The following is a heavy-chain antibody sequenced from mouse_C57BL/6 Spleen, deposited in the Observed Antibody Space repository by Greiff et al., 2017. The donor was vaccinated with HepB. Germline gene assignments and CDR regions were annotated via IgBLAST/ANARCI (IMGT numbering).Heavy chain of an antibody. CDR2: IWSGGST. V-gene: IGHV2-5*01. Sequence: VKLMESGPGLVQPSQSLSITCTVSGFSFTSYGVHWVRQSPGKGLEWLGVIWSGGSTDYNAGFMSRLSIPKDNSKSQVFFNMTSLQADDTAIYYCAKYGGSRYYFDCWGQGTTLTVSS. J-gene: IGHJ2*01. CDR1: GFSFTSYG. D-gene: IGHD1-1*01. CDR3: AKYGGSRYYFDC.